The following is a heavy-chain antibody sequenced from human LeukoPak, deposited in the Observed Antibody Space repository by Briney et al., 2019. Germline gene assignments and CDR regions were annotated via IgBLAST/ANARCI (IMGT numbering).Heavy chain of an antibody. CDR2: ICWNSGII. V-gene: IGHV3-9*01. CDR3: AKGTGKYWTYFDN. Sequence: GGSLRLSCTASGFTFDDYAMHWVRHAPGKRLEWVSGICWNSGIIDYAGSVRGRFTISRDNANNSLFLHMSSLSAEDTALYYCAKGTGKYWTYFDNWGQGTLVTVSS. J-gene: IGHJ4*02. D-gene: IGHD1-1*01. CDR1: GFTFDDYA.